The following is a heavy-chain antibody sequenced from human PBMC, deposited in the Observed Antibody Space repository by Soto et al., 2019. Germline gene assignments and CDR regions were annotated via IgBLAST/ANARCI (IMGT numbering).Heavy chain of an antibody. CDR2: IIPILGIA. CDR3: ASSFQGDYYCSGIEDNWFDP. V-gene: IGHV1-69*02. J-gene: IGHJ5*02. Sequence: SVKVSCKASGGTFSSYTISWVRQAPGQGLEWMGRIIPILGIANYAQKFQGRVTITADKSTSTAYMELSSLRSEDTAVYYCASSFQGDYYCSGIEDNWFDPWGQGTRVTVSS. CDR1: GGTFSSYT. D-gene: IGHD3-10*01.